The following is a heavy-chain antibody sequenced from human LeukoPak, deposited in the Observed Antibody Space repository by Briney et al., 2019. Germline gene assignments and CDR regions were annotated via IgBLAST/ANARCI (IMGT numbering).Heavy chain of an antibody. CDR2: IIPIFGIA. CDR1: GGTFSSYA. Sequence: SVKVSCKASGGTFSSYAISWVRQAPGQGLEWMGRIIPIFGIANYAQKFQGRVTITADKSTSTAYMELSSLRSEDTAVYYCASMEMATITLDYWGQGTLVTVSS. CDR3: ASMEMATITLDY. J-gene: IGHJ4*02. D-gene: IGHD5-24*01. V-gene: IGHV1-69*04.